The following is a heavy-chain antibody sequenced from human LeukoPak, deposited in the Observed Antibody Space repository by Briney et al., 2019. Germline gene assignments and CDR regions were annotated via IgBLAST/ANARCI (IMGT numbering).Heavy chain of an antibody. CDR1: GFTFSSYA. CDR2: ISGSGGST. J-gene: IGHJ5*02. Sequence: GGSLRLSCAASGFTFSSYAMSWVRQAPGKGLEWVSAISGSGGSTYYADPVKGGFTISRDNSKNTLYLQMNSLRAEDTAVYYCAKDHRYSYGRNWFDPWGQGTLVTVSS. CDR3: AKDHRYSYGRNWFDP. V-gene: IGHV3-23*01. D-gene: IGHD5-18*01.